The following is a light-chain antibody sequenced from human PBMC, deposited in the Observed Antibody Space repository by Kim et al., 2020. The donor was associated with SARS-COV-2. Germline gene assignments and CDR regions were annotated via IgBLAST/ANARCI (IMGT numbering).Light chain of an antibody. J-gene: IGKJ2*01. CDR3: QQYDTSPPT. V-gene: IGKV3-20*01. Sequence: LSPGESATLSCRASQNVSSTYLTWYQQKPGQAPRLLIYGAPTRATGFPDRFRGSGAGRDFTLTISRLEPEDFAVFFCQQYDTSPPTFGQGTKLEI. CDR2: GAP. CDR1: QNVSSTY.